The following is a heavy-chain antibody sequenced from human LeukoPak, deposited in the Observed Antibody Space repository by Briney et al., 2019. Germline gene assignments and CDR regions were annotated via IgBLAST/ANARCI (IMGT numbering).Heavy chain of an antibody. J-gene: IGHJ6*01. D-gene: IGHD6-13*01. Sequence: GSLRLSCAASGFTFSSYAMSWVRQAPGEGLEWVSAISGSGGSTYYADSVKGRFTISRDNSKDTLYLQMNSLRAEDTAVYYCAKGIAAAGTNYYYYGMDVWGQGTTVTVSS. CDR3: AKGIAAAGTNYYYYGMDV. V-gene: IGHV3-23*01. CDR1: GFTFSSYA. CDR2: ISGSGGST.